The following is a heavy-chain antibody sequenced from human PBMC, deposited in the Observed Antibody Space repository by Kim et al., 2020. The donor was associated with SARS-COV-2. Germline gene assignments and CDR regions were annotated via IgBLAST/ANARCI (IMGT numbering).Heavy chain of an antibody. D-gene: IGHD6-13*01. CDR1: GFTFSSYA. J-gene: IGHJ4*02. CDR3: ECIAAAGTSDY. V-gene: IGHV3-23*01. CDR2: ISGSGGST. Sequence: GGSLRLSCAASGFTFSSYAMSWVRQAPGKGLEWVSAISGSGGSTYYADSVKGRFTISRDNSKKTLYLQMNSLRAEDTAVYYCECIAAAGTSDYWGQGTLVTVSS.